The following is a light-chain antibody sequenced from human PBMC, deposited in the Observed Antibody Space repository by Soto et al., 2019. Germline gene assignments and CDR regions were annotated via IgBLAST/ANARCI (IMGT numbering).Light chain of an antibody. J-gene: IGKJ5*01. Sequence: EIVLTQSPGTLSLSPGERATLSCRASQSVSSSFLAWYQQKPGQAPRLLIYGASNRATGVPARFSGSGSETDFTLTISSLEPEDFAVYYCQQRLHWPITFGQGTRLEIK. CDR1: QSVSSSF. CDR2: GAS. V-gene: IGKV3D-20*02. CDR3: QQRLHWPIT.